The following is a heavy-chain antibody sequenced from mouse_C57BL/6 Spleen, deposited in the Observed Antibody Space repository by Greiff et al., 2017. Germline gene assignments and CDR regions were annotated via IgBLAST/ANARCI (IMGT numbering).Heavy chain of an antibody. CDR3: ARVYVGGNYAFAY. V-gene: IGHV1-54*01. J-gene: IGHJ3*01. CDR1: GYAFTNYL. CDR2: INPGSGGT. D-gene: IGHD2-1*01. Sequence: QVHVKQSGAELVRPGTSVKVSCKASGYAFTNYLIEWVKQRPGQGLEWIGVINPGSGGTNYNEKFKGKATLTADKSSSTAYMQLSSLTSEDSAVYFCARVYVGGNYAFAYWGQGTLVTVAA.